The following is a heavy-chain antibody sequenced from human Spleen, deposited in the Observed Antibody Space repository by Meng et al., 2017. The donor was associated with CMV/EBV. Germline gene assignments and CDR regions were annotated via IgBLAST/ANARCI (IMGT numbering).Heavy chain of an antibody. J-gene: IGHJ4*02. CDR1: GFTFGDYT. Sequence: GGSLRLSCITSGFTFGDYTMSWVRQAPGKGLEWVGFIRNQPYGGTTEYDVSVKGRFTISRDDSKSIVHLQMNSLKIEDTAVYYCTRPLRAPMVRGVIIPDYWGQGTQVTVSS. D-gene: IGHD3-10*01. CDR3: TRPLRAPMVRGVIIPDY. CDR2: IRNQPYGGTT. V-gene: IGHV3-49*04.